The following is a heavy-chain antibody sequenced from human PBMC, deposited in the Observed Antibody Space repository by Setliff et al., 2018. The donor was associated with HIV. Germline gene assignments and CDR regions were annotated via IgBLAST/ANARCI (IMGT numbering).Heavy chain of an antibody. J-gene: IGHJ3*02. CDR3: ARDRGVYCISSSCYSPVDAFDI. CDR1: GYTFSTYG. Sequence: GASVKVSCKASGYTFSTYGISWVRQAPGQGLEWMGWISAYNGNTNYAQKLQGRVTVTTDTSTSTAYMELGSLRSDDTAVYYCARDRGVYCISSSCYSPVDAFDIRGQGTMVTVSS. CDR2: ISAYNGNT. D-gene: IGHD2-2*01. V-gene: IGHV1-18*01.